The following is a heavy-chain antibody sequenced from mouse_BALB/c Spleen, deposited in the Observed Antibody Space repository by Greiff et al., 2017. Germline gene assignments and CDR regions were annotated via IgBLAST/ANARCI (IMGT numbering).Heavy chain of an antibody. D-gene: IGHD1-2*01. CDR2: INSNGGST. V-gene: IGHV5-6-3*01. Sequence: EVHLVESGGGLVQPGGSLKLSCAPSGFTFSSYGMSWVRQTPDKRLELVATINSNGGSTYYPDSVKGRFTISRDNAKNTLYLQMSSLKSEDTAMYYCARDRGYYGSFAYWGQGTLVTVSA. CDR1: GFTFSSYG. J-gene: IGHJ3*01. CDR3: ARDRGYYGSFAY.